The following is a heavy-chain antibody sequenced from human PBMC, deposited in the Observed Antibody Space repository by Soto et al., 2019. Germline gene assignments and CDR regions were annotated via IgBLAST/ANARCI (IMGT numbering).Heavy chain of an antibody. D-gene: IGHD2-15*01. V-gene: IGHV3-43*01. CDR1: GLTFGDYT. CDR2: ITWDGINI. Sequence: GSLRLSCTASGLTFGDYTMHWVRQAPGKGLEWVSLITWDGINIEYADSVRGRFTISRDNSKNSLYLQMNGLRHEDTAFYYCAKDGIAWHWGQGTLVTVSS. CDR3: AKDGIAWH. J-gene: IGHJ4*02.